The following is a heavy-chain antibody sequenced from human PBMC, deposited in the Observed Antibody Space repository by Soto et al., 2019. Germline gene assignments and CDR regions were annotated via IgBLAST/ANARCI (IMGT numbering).Heavy chain of an antibody. J-gene: IGHJ4*02. Sequence: QVQLVESGGGVVHPGRSLRLSCASSGFTFSSYGMHWVRQAPGKGLEWVAVIWYDGSNENYADSVKGRFTISRDNSKNTLYLQMNSLRAEDTSLYYCSRDRRGSGWYDYFVYWGQGTLVTVSS. V-gene: IGHV3-33*01. CDR1: GFTFSSYG. CDR3: SRDRRGSGWYDYFVY. CDR2: IWYDGSNE. D-gene: IGHD6-19*01.